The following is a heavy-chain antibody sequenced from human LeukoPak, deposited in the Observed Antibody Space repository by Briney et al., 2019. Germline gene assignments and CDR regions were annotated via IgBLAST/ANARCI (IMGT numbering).Heavy chain of an antibody. CDR3: TRDSTHKGYDY. D-gene: IGHD6-13*01. Sequence: PGGSLRLSCTASGFTFGDYAMSWFRQAPGKGLEWVGFIRSKAYGGTTEYAASVKGRFTISRDDSKSIAYLQMNSLKTEDTAVYYCTRDSTHKGYDYWGQGTLVTVSS. J-gene: IGHJ4*02. CDR1: GFTFGDYA. CDR2: IRSKAYGGTT. V-gene: IGHV3-49*03.